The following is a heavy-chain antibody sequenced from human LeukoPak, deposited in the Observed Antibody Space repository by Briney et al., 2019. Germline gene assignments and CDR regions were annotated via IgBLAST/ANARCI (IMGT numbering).Heavy chain of an antibody. CDR2: IYYSGST. CDR3: ARQWRGFWSDP. V-gene: IGHV4-59*01. CDR1: GGSISSYY. J-gene: IGHJ5*02. Sequence: SETLSLTCTVSGGSISSYYWSWIRQPPGKGLEWIGYIYYSGSTNYNPSLKSRVTISVDTSKNQFSLKLSSVTAADTAVYYCARQWRGFWSDPWGQGTLVTVSS. D-gene: IGHD6-19*01.